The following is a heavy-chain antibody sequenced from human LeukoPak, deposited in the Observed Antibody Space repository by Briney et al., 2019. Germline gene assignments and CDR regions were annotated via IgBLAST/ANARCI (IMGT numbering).Heavy chain of an antibody. J-gene: IGHJ5*02. Sequence: GASVKVSCKASGYTFTTYGVNWVRQAPGQGLEWMGWISPYNGNTNYAQKLQGRVTMTTDTSTSTAYMELRSLRSNDTAVYYCARDGGYCSVTNCYSAWFDPWGQGTLVTVSS. V-gene: IGHV1-18*01. D-gene: IGHD2-15*01. CDR1: GYTFTTYG. CDR3: ARDGGYCSVTNCYSAWFDP. CDR2: ISPYNGNT.